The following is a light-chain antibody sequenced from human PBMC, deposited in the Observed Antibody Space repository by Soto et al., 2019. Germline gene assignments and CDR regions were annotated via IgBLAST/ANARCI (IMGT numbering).Light chain of an antibody. V-gene: IGKV1-33*01. CDR2: DAS. CDR3: QQYENLRLHT. Sequence: DIQMTQSPSSLSASVGERVTITCRANEDISNYLNWYQQKPGRAPKLLIYDASTLETGVPSRFSGSGSGTHFTFTISSLQPEDVGTYHCQQYENLRLHTFGPGTKL. CDR1: EDISNY. J-gene: IGKJ2*01.